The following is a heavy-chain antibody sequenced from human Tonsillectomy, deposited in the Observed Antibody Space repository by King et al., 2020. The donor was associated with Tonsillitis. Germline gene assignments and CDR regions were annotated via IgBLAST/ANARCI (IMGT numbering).Heavy chain of an antibody. Sequence: VQLVEAGGGVVQPGRSLRLSCAASGFTFNSSGMHWVRQAPGKGLEWVAVISYDGSNKYYAESVKGRFTISRDNSKNTLYLQMNSLRAEDTAVYYCAKDRWGGSSWRVDYWGQGTLVTVSS. CDR2: ISYDGSNK. D-gene: IGHD6-13*01. CDR3: AKDRWGGSSWRVDY. J-gene: IGHJ4*02. V-gene: IGHV3-30*18. CDR1: GFTFNSSG.